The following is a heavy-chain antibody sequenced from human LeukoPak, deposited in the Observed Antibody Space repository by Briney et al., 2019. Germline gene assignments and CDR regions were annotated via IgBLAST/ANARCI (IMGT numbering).Heavy chain of an antibody. CDR2: INPNSGGT. CDR1: GYTFTGYY. D-gene: IGHD3-16*02. CDR3: ARDRGNYDYVWGSYLTHTDYFDY. Sequence: ASVKVSCKASGYTFTGYYMHWVRQAPGQGLEWMGRINPNSGGTSYVQKFQGRVTMTRDTSISTAYMELSRLRSDDTAVYYCARDRGNYDYVWGSYLTHTDYFDYWGQGTLVTVSS. V-gene: IGHV1-2*02. J-gene: IGHJ4*02.